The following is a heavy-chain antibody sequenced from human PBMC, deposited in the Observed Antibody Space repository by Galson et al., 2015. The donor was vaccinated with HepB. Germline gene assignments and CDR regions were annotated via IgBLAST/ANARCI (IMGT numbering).Heavy chain of an antibody. J-gene: IGHJ6*02. CDR3: ARAYSRRRPYGDSPYGMDV. D-gene: IGHD4-17*01. Sequence: SLRLSCAASGFTFSSYAMHWVRQAPGKGLEWVAVISYDGSNKYYADSVKGRFTISRDNSKNTLYLQMNSLRAEDTAVYYCARAYSRRRPYGDSPYGMDVWGQGTTVTVSS. CDR1: GFTFSSYA. CDR2: ISYDGSNK. V-gene: IGHV3-30-3*01.